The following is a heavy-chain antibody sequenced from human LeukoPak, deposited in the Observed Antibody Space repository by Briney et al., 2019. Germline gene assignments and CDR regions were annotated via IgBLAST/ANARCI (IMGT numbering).Heavy chain of an antibody. CDR1: GGSISSDGFY. CDR3: ARGPSYCDF. CDR2: ISYSGST. V-gene: IGHV4-31*03. J-gene: IGHJ4*02. Sequence: SETLSLTCTVSGGSISSDGFYWSWVRQHPGKGLEWIGYISYSGSTYYNPSLKSRVSVSLDTSKSQCSLKLTSVTAADTAVYFCARGPSYCDFWGQGTLVTVSS.